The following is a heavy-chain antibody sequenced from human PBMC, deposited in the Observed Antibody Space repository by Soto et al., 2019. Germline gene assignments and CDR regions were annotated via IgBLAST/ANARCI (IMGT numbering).Heavy chain of an antibody. D-gene: IGHD3-10*01. CDR1: GGTFSSYA. CDR2: IIPIFGTA. V-gene: IGHV1-69*01. CDR3: ARDPVEGFGELYFDY. Sequence: QVQLVQSGAEVKKPGSSVKVSCKASGGTFSSYAISWVRQAPGQGLEWMGGIIPIFGTANYAQKFQGRVTITADESTSTAYMELSRVRSEDTAVYYCARDPVEGFGELYFDYWGQGTLVTVSS. J-gene: IGHJ4*02.